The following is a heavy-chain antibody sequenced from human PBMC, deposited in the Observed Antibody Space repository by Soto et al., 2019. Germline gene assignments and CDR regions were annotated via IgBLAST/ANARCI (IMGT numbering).Heavy chain of an antibody. D-gene: IGHD1-26*01. V-gene: IGHV3-30-3*01. CDR2: ISYDGSNK. J-gene: IGHJ4*02. CDR1: GFSFSIYA. CDR3: ARERSYKPVGYFDY. Sequence: GGSLRLSCAASGFSFSIYAMHWVRHAPGKGLEWVAVISYDGSNKYYADSVKGRFTISRDNSKNTLYLQMNSLRAEDTAVHYCARERSYKPVGYFDYWGQGTLVTAPQ.